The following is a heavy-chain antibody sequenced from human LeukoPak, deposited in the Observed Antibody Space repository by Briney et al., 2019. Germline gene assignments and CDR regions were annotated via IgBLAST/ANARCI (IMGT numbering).Heavy chain of an antibody. CDR3: ARLIAVVAANSEPDY. V-gene: IGHV4-39*01. Sequence: SETLSLTCTVSGGSISGSSYYWGWIRQPPGKGLEWIGSIYYSGSTYYNPSLKSRVTISVDTSKNQFSLKLSSVTAADTAVYYCARLIAVVAANSEPDYWGQGTLVTVSS. CDR1: GGSISGSSYY. CDR2: IYYSGST. D-gene: IGHD2-15*01. J-gene: IGHJ4*02.